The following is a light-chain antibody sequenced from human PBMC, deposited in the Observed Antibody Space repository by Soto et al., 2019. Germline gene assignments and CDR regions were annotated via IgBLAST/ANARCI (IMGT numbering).Light chain of an antibody. CDR2: WAS. Sequence: DIVMTQSPDSLAVSLGERATINCRSSQSILYSSNNKNYLAWYQQKPGQPPKMIIYWASTQESGVPDRFSGSGSGTDFTLTISSLQAEDVAVYYCQQYYSTPTFGGGTKVVIK. V-gene: IGKV4-1*01. CDR1: QSILYSSNNKNY. J-gene: IGKJ4*01. CDR3: QQYYSTPT.